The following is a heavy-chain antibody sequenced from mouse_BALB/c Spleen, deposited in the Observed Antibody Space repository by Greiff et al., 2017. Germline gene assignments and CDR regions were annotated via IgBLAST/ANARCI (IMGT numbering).Heavy chain of an antibody. Sequence: EVKLMESGGGLVQPGGSLRLSCATSGFTFSDFYMEWVRQPPGKRLEWIAASRNKANDYTTEYSASVKGRFIVSRDTSQSILYLQMNALRAEDTAMYYCARAHYGSSYRAFAYWGQGTLVTVSA. CDR3: ARAHYGSSYRAFAY. D-gene: IGHD1-1*01. CDR1: GFTFSDFY. J-gene: IGHJ3*01. V-gene: IGHV7-1*02. CDR2: SRNKANDYTT.